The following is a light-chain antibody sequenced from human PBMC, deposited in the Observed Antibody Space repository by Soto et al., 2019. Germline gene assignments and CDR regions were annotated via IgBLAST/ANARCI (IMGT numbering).Light chain of an antibody. CDR3: QQYDNLPKT. CDR2: DAS. J-gene: IGKJ1*01. CDR1: QDISDY. V-gene: IGKV1-33*01. Sequence: DLPMTQSPSSLSASVGDRVTITCQASQDISDYLNWFQQKPGKAPKLLIYDASNLETGVPSRFSGSGSGTDFTLTISSLQPEDIATYYCQQYDNLPKTFGHGTKVEIK.